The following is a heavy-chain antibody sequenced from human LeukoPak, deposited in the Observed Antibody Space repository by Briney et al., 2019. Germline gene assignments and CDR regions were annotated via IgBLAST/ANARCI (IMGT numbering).Heavy chain of an antibody. Sequence: GGSLRLSCAASGFTFSDHYMDWVRQAPGKGLEWVGRTKNKANSYTTEYAASVKGRFTISRDGSKNSLYLQMNSLKTEDTAVYYCARWDSGSCSDWGQGTLVTVSS. CDR2: TKNKANSYTT. D-gene: IGHD1-26*01. V-gene: IGHV3-72*01. CDR1: GFTFSDHY. CDR3: ARWDSGSCSD. J-gene: IGHJ4*02.